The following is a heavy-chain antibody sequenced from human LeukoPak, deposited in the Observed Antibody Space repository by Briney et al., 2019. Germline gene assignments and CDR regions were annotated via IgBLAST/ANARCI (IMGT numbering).Heavy chain of an antibody. D-gene: IGHD4-17*01. CDR2: ISYDGSNK. CDR1: GFTFSSFG. J-gene: IGHJ3*02. Sequence: GGSLRLSCAASGFTFSSFGIHWVRQAPGKGLEWVAFISYDGSNKYYADSVKGRFTISRDNSKNTLYLQMNSLRDEDTAVYYCARDDYGDYRVNASDIWGQGTMVTVSS. V-gene: IGHV3-33*01. CDR3: ARDDYGDYRVNASDI.